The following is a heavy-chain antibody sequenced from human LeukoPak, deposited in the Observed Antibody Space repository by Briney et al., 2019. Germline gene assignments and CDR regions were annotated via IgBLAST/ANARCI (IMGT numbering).Heavy chain of an antibody. V-gene: IGHV3-21*01. CDR1: GFTFSSYS. J-gene: IGHJ4*02. D-gene: IGHD6-13*01. Sequence: GGSLRLSCAASGFTFSSYSINWVRQVPGRGLEWVSSISTSSSYIYYADSVKGRFTISRDNAKNSLYLQMNSLRAEDTAVYYCARDFSSWLAYFDYWGQGTLVTVSS. CDR3: ARDFSSWLAYFDY. CDR2: ISTSSSYI.